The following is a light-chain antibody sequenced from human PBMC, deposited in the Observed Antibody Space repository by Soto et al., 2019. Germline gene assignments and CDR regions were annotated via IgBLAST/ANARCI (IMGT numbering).Light chain of an antibody. CDR3: QQVKTYPRT. CDR1: QAVPNN. Sequence: DIHLTQSPSFLSASVGDRVTITCRPSQAVPNNMAWYQQKPGKPPKLLIYEESTLHSGVPSRFSGRKSGTQFTLTIDILQPEDFATYYCQQVKTYPRTFVGGTKVEIK. J-gene: IGKJ4*02. CDR2: EES. V-gene: IGKV1-9*01.